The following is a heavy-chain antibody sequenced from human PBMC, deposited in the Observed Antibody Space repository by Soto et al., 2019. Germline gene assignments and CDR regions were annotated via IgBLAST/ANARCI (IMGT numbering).Heavy chain of an antibody. D-gene: IGHD6-19*01. J-gene: IGHJ4*02. CDR3: ARDFENADYRSGRRYFDY. V-gene: IGHV3-66*01. CDR1: GFGVSNNY. Sequence: GGSLRLSCAASGFGVSNNYMSWVRQAPWKGLEWVSAINSGGNTYYADSVKGRFTISRDNSKNTVYLQMNSVGAEDTAVYYCARDFENADYRSGRRYFDYWGQGALVTVSS. CDR2: INSGGNT.